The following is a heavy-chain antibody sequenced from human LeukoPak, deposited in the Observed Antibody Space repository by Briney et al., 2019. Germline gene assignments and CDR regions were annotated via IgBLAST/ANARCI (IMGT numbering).Heavy chain of an antibody. J-gene: IGHJ4*02. CDR3: ARGDSGRLIDY. D-gene: IGHD1-26*01. Sequence: PSETLSLTCAVYGGSFSGYYWSWIRQPPGKGLEWIGEINHSGSTNYNPSLKSRVTISVDTSKNQFSLKLSSVTAADTAVYYCARGDSGRLIDYWGQGTLVTVSS. CDR2: INHSGST. V-gene: IGHV4-34*01. CDR1: GGSFSGYY.